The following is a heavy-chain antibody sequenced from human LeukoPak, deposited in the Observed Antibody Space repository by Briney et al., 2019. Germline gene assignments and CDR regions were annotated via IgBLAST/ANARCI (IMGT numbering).Heavy chain of an antibody. CDR2: ISGSGDNT. V-gene: IGHV3-23*01. CDR1: GFTFKSYG. Sequence: GGSLRLSCAASGFTFKSYGMSWVRQAPGKGLEWVSVISGSGDNTNYADPVKGRFTISRDNSKNTLYVQMNSLRAEDMAVYYCAKNMGYGGNSAFDIWGQGTMVTVSS. D-gene: IGHD4-23*01. CDR3: AKNMGYGGNSAFDI. J-gene: IGHJ3*02.